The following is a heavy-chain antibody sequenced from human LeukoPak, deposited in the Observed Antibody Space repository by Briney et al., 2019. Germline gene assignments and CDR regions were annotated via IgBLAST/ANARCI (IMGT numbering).Heavy chain of an antibody. D-gene: IGHD6-19*01. J-gene: IGHJ4*02. V-gene: IGHV3-23*01. Sequence: GESLRLSCAASGFTFSSHAMNWVRQAPGKGLEWAPGISGSGGSTYYADSVKGRFTISRDNSKNTLYVQMNSLRAEDTAIYYCAKAIAVAARRGNIDYWGQGTLVTVSS. CDR1: GFTFSSHA. CDR2: ISGSGGST. CDR3: AKAIAVAARRGNIDY.